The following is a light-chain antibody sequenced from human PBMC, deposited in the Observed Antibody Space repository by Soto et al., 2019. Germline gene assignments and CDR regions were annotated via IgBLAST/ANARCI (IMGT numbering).Light chain of an antibody. J-gene: IGLJ1*01. CDR2: EVS. CDR1: SSDIGAYNY. V-gene: IGLV2-14*01. Sequence: QSALTQPASVSGSPGQSITISCTGSSSDIGAYNYVSWCQQHPGKAPKLMIYEVSNRPSGVSNRFSGSKSGNTASLTISGLQAEDEADYYCSSYTSSSTLLYVFGTGTKVTVL. CDR3: SSYTSSSTLLYV.